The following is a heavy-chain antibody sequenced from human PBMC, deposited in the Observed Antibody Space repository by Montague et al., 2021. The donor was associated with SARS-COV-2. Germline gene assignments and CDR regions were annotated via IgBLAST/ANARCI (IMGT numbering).Heavy chain of an antibody. V-gene: IGHV3-7*01. J-gene: IGHJ4*02. Sequence: SLSLSWAASGFTFSSYWMSWVRQAPGKGLEWVANIKQDGSEKYYVDSVKGRFTISRDNAKNSLSLQMNSLRAEDTAVYYCARLVVVAATPYWGQGTLVTVSS. CDR3: ARLVVVAATPY. D-gene: IGHD2-15*01. CDR2: IKQDGSEK. CDR1: GFTFSSYW.